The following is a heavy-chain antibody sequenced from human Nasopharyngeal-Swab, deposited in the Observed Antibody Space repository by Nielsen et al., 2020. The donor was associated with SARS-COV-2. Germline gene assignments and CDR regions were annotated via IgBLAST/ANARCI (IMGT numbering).Heavy chain of an antibody. Sequence: WIRQPPGKGLEWIGEINHSGNTNYNPSLKSRVTISVDTSKNQFSLKLSSVTAADTAVYYCARGRRVVRGVIITNYYYYYYMDAWGKGTTVTVSS. CDR2: INHSGNT. CDR3: ARGRRVVRGVIITNYYYYYYMDA. D-gene: IGHD3-10*01. J-gene: IGHJ6*03. V-gene: IGHV4-34*01.